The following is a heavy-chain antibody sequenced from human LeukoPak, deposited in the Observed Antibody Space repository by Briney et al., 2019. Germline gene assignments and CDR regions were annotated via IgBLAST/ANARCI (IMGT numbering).Heavy chain of an antibody. J-gene: IGHJ3*02. D-gene: IGHD3-22*01. CDR2: ISSGST. CDR1: GDSISSGDYY. CDR3: ARGPYSYDSSGAFDI. V-gene: IGHV4-61*02. Sequence: SETLSLTCTVSGDSISSGDYYWSWIRQPAGKGLEWIGRISSGSTNYNPSLKSRVTISVDTSKNQFSLKLSSVTAADTAVYFCARGPYSYDSSGAFDIWGQGTMVTVSS.